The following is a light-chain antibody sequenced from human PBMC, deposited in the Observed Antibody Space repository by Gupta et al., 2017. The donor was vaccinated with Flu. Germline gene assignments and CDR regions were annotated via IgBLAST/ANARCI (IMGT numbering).Light chain of an antibody. CDR3: QEYSSSRPT. Sequence: GTLSLSPGERATLSCMASQSVSSSYLAWYQQKPGQVPRRLIYAASTRATGIPDRFSGSGSGTNFTLTISRLESEDFAVYYCQEYSSSRPTFGRGTKLEIK. CDR1: QSVSSSY. CDR2: AAS. J-gene: IGKJ2*01. V-gene: IGKV3-20*01.